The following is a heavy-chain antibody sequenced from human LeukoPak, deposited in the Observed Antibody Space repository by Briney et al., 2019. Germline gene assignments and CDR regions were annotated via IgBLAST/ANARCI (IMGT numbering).Heavy chain of an antibody. Sequence: GGSLRLSCVASGLNFNSRWMDWVRRAPGQGLEWVASIKEDGSETHYVDSVRGRFTISRDNDRNSLYLQMNNLRAEDTAMYYCARALYYYYGMDVWGQGTTVTVSS. CDR1: GLNFNSRW. J-gene: IGHJ6*02. CDR3: ARALYYYYGMDV. V-gene: IGHV3-7*03. CDR2: IKEDGSET.